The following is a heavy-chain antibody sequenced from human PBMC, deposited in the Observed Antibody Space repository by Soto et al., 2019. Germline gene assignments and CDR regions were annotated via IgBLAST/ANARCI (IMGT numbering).Heavy chain of an antibody. D-gene: IGHD2-2*01. CDR1: GGSISSYY. CDR3: ASPGKLSSTNIGDYYYGMDV. V-gene: IGHV4-59*01. CDR2: IYYSGST. J-gene: IGHJ6*02. Sequence: QVQLQESGPGLVKPSETLSLTCTVSGGSISSYYWSWIRQPPGKGLEWIGYIYYSGSTNYNPSLKSRVTISVDTSKNQFSLKLSYVTAADTAVYYCASPGKLSSTNIGDYYYGMDVWGQGTTVTVSS.